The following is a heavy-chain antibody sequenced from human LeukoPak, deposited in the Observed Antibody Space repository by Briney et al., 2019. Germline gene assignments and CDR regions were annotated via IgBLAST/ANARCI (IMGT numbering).Heavy chain of an antibody. V-gene: IGHV4-39*07. CDR3: ARRREGPTTGIDY. CDR2: IYSSGSS. Sequence: SETLSLTCTVSGGSISSTNSYWGWIRQSPRTGLEWIGNIYSSGSSYYNPSLKSRVSISIDTSENQFSLKLTSVTAADTAVYYCARRREGPTTGIDYWGQGTLVTVSS. D-gene: IGHD1-26*01. CDR1: GGSISSTNSY. J-gene: IGHJ4*02.